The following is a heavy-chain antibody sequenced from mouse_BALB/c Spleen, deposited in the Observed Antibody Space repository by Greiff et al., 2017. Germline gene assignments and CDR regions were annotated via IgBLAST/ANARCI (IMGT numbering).Heavy chain of an antibody. J-gene: IGHJ2*01. CDR1: GYTFTSYW. CDR2: IYPSDSYT. D-gene: IGHD2-1*01. V-gene: IGHV1-69*02. Sequence: VQLQQPGAELVRPGASVKLSCKASGYTFTSYWINWVKQRPGQGIEWIGNIYPSDSYTNYNQKFKDKATLTVDKSSSTAYMQLSSPTSEDSAVYYCTRERDYGNYYFDYWGQGTTLTVS. CDR3: TRERDYGNYYFDY.